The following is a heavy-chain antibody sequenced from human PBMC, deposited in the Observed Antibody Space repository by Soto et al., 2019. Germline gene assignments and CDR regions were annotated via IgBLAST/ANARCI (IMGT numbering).Heavy chain of an antibody. CDR2: INPSDGST. V-gene: IGHV1-46*01. Sequence: KTFGQCLSVHFVGWVSKATGQGLEWMGIINPSDGSTTYAQKFQGRVTMTRDTSTSTLYMELSSLRSEDTAVYYCARGRLEAAAGNSDFDYWGQGTLVTVSS. CDR1: GQCLSVHF. CDR3: ARGRLEAAAGNSDFDY. J-gene: IGHJ4*02. D-gene: IGHD6-13*01.